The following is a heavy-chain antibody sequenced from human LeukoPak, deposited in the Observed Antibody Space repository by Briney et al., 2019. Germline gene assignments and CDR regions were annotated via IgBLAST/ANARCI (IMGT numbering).Heavy chain of an antibody. J-gene: IGHJ6*02. CDR1: GYTFTGYY. V-gene: IGHV1-2*02. D-gene: IGHD1-1*01. Sequence: ASVKVSCKASGYTFTGYYMHWVRQAPGQGLEWMGWINPNSGGTNYAQKFQGRVTMTRDTSTTTAYMDLTRLKSEDTAVYYCARSERRLDISHYYYPMDVWGQGTTVTVSS. CDR3: ARSERRLDISHYYYPMDV. CDR2: INPNSGGT.